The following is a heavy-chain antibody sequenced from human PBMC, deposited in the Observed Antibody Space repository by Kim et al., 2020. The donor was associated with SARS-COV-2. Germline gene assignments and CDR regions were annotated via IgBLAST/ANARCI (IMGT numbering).Heavy chain of an antibody. Sequence: AYSVKGRFTISRDNAKNSLYLQMNSLIAEDTALYYCAKDNLGYSYGIDYWGPGTLVTVSS. V-gene: IGHV3-9*01. J-gene: IGHJ4*02. CDR3: AKDNLGYSYGIDY. D-gene: IGHD5-18*01.